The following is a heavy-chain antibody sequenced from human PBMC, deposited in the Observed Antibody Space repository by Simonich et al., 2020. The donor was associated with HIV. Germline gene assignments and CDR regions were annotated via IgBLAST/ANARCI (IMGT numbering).Heavy chain of an antibody. J-gene: IGHJ4*02. D-gene: IGHD3-22*01. CDR2: ISRTSTYI. CDR1: GFTFSTYS. Sequence: EVQLVESGGGLVKPGGSLRLSCAASGFTFSTYSMNWVRQAPGKGLEWVSSISRTSTYIYNADSVNGRFTISRDNAKNSLYLQMNSLRAEDTAVYYCARDPSDYFDTSGYYHGHFDYWGQGTLVTVSS. V-gene: IGHV3-21*01. CDR3: ARDPSDYFDTSGYYHGHFDY.